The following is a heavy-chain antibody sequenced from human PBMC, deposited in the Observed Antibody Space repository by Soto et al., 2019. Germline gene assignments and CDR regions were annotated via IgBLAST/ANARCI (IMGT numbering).Heavy chain of an antibody. Sequence: QVQLVQSGAEVKKPGASVKVSCKASGYTFTNYAMHWVRQAPGQRREWMGWINAGNGNTKYSQKFQGRVSITRDTYASSVYMVLSSLRSEDTAVYYWSRRGSLYWYFDLWGRGTLVTVSS. CDR3: SRRGSLYWYFDL. CDR2: INAGNGNT. CDR1: GYTFTNYA. D-gene: IGHD5-12*01. J-gene: IGHJ2*01. V-gene: IGHV1-3*01.